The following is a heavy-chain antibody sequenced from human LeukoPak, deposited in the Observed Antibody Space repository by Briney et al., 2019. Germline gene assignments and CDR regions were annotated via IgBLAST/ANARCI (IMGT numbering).Heavy chain of an antibody. V-gene: IGHV3-66*01. J-gene: IGHJ4*02. CDR1: GFTVSSNY. D-gene: IGHD6-13*01. Sequence: GGSLRLSCAASGFTVSSNYMSWVRQAPGKRLEWVSVIYSGGSTYYADSVKGRFTISRDNSKNTLYLQMNSLRAEDTAVYYCARELPGYSSSWFDYWGQGTLVTVSS. CDR2: IYSGGST. CDR3: ARELPGYSSSWFDY.